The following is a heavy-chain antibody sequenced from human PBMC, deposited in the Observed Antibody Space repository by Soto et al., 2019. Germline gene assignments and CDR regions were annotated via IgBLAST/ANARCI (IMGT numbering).Heavy chain of an antibody. CDR1: GFTFSSYG. J-gene: IGHJ4*02. CDR2: ITGSAGST. Sequence: EVQLLESGGGLVQPGGSLRLSCAASGFTFSSYGMSWVRQAPGKGLEWVSSITGSAGSTYYADSVKGRFTISRDNSKNTLYLQMSSLRAEDTAVYYCAKDRNRWLRFDLGYWGQGTLVTVSS. V-gene: IGHV3-23*01. CDR3: AKDRNRWLRFDLGY. D-gene: IGHD5-12*01.